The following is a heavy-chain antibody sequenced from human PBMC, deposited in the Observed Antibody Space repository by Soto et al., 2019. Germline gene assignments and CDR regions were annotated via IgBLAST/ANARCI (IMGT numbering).Heavy chain of an antibody. D-gene: IGHD2-2*01. CDR1: GGSISSSNW. V-gene: IGHV4-4*02. Sequence: PSETLSLTCAVSGGSISSSNWLSWVRQPPGKGLEWIGEIYHSGSTNYNPSLKSRVTISVDKSKNQFSLKLSSVTAADTAVYYCARDIFPDCSSTSCPFYGMDVWGQGTTVTVSS. CDR2: IYHSGST. J-gene: IGHJ6*02. CDR3: ARDIFPDCSSTSCPFYGMDV.